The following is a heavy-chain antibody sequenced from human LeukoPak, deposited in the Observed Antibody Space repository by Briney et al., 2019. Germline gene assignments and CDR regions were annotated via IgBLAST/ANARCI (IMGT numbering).Heavy chain of an antibody. CDR3: ARVNYYGSGSYDQFDVPYYYYYMDV. CDR1: GGSISSSSYY. CDR2: IYYSGST. Sequence: SETLSLTCTVSGGSISSSSYYWGWIRQPPGKGLEWIGSIYYSGSTNYNPSLKSRVTISVDTSKNQFSLKLSSVTAADTAVYYCARVNYYGSGSYDQFDVPYYYYYMDVWGKGTTVTISS. V-gene: IGHV4-39*07. J-gene: IGHJ6*03. D-gene: IGHD3-10*01.